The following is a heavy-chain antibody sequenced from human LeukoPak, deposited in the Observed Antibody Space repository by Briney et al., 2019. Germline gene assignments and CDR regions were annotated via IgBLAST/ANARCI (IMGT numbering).Heavy chain of an antibody. D-gene: IGHD3-3*01. CDR3: ATDTQIFSVIQNYHYYGMDV. J-gene: IGHJ6*02. CDR2: ISWNSGSI. Sequence: GRSLRLSCAASGFTFDDYAMHWVRQAPGKGLEWVSGISWNSGSIGYADSVKGRFTVSRDNSKNTLYLQMNSLRAEDTAVYYCATDTQIFSVIQNYHYYGMDVWGPGTTVTVSS. V-gene: IGHV3-9*01. CDR1: GFTFDDYA.